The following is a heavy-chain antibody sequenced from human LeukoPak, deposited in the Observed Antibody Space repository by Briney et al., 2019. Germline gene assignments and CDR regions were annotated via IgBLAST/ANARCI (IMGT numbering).Heavy chain of an antibody. V-gene: IGHV3-13*01. D-gene: IGHD4-23*01. J-gene: IGHJ3*02. Sequence: LPGGSLRLSCAASGFTFSSYDMHWVRQATGKGLEWVSAIGTAGDTYYPGSVKGRFTISRENAKNSLYLQMNSLRAGDTAVYYCARSWWGGGNAPGAFDIWGQGTMVTVSS. CDR1: GFTFSSYD. CDR3: ARSWWGGGNAPGAFDI. CDR2: IGTAGDT.